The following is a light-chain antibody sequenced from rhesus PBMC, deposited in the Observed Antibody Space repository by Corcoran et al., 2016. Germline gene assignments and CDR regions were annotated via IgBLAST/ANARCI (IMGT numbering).Light chain of an antibody. Sequence: DIQMTQSPSSLSASVGDRVTITCRASENVNNYLNWYQQKPGKAPKLLIYKASTLQSGVPSRFCGSGSGTDYIFTISSLQSEDVATYYCQHNYGTPRTFGQGTKVEIK. CDR1: ENVNNY. CDR2: KAS. CDR3: QHNYGTPRT. V-gene: IGKV1-74*01. J-gene: IGKJ1*01.